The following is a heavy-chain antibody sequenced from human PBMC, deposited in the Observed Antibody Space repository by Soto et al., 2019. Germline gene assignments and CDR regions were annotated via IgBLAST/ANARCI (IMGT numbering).Heavy chain of an antibody. J-gene: IGHJ4*02. D-gene: IGHD3-22*01. V-gene: IGHV1-69*06. CDR2: IIPIFGTA. CDR1: GGTFSSYA. CDR3: ARDRRGYYDSSGYYFDY. Sequence: SVKVSCKASGGTFSSYAISWVRQAPGQGLEWMGGIIPIFGTANYAQKFQGRVTITADKSTSTAYMELSSLRSEDTAVYYCARDRRGYYDSSGYYFDYWGQGTMVTVSS.